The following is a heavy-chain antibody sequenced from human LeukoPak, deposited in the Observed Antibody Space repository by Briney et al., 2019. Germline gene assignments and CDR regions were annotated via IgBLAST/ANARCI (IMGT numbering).Heavy chain of an antibody. CDR3: ATAQGYCSGSSCYNSYWYFDL. CDR1: GGSISSGSYY. D-gene: IGHD2-2*02. J-gene: IGHJ2*01. Sequence: SQTLSLTCTVSGGSISSGSYYWSWIRQPPGKGLEWIGYIHYSGSTNYNPSLKSRVTISVDTSKTQFSLKLPSVAAADTAVYYCATAQGYCSGSSCYNSYWYFDLWGRGTLVTVSS. CDR2: IHYSGST. V-gene: IGHV4-61*01.